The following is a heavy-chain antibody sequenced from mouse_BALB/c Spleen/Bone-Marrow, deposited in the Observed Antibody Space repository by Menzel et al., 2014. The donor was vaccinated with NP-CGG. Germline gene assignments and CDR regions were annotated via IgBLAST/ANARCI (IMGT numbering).Heavy chain of an antibody. Sequence: VQLQQSGAELAKPGASVKMSCKASGYTFISYWMHWVKQRPGQGLEWIGYINPSTGYTEYNQKFKDKATLTADKSSSTAYMQLSSLTSEDSAVYYCARGVGRAFDYWGQGTTLTVSS. CDR2: INPSTGYT. D-gene: IGHD4-1*01. V-gene: IGHV1-7*01. CDR3: ARGVGRAFDY. CDR1: GYTFISYW. J-gene: IGHJ2*01.